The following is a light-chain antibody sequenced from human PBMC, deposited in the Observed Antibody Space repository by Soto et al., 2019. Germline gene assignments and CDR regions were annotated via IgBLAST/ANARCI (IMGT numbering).Light chain of an antibody. Sequence: EIVLTQSPGTLSLSPGERGTLSCRASQSVTNNYLAWYQQKRGQPPRLLIHGASSRATGIPDRFSGSGSGTAFTLTISGLEPEDFAVYYGQQYSTPPMYTFGQGTQVEIK. CDR3: QQYSTPPMYT. CDR1: QSVTNNY. V-gene: IGKV3-20*01. J-gene: IGKJ2*01. CDR2: GAS.